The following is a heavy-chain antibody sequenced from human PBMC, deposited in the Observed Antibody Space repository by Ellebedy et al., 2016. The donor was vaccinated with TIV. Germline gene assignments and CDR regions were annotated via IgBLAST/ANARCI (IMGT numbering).Heavy chain of an antibody. CDR2: ISSSSSYI. D-gene: IGHD3-16*01. Sequence: PGGSLRLSCAASGFTFSNYAMNWVRQAPGKGLEWVSSISSSSSYIYYADSVKGRFTISRDNAKNSLYLQMNSLRAEDTAVYYCARDPVGGRFDGMDVWGQGTTVTVSS. V-gene: IGHV3-21*01. CDR1: GFTFSNYA. J-gene: IGHJ6*02. CDR3: ARDPVGGRFDGMDV.